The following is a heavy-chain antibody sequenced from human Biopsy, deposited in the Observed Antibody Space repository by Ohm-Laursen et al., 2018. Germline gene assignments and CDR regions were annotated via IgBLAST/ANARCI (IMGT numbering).Heavy chain of an antibody. J-gene: IGHJ3*02. Sequence: TLSLTCPVSGGSVSSNVAYWAWIRQPPGKGLESIGSIFYSGITYYNPSLKSRVTMSVDTSKNQFSLKLRSVTAADTAVYYCARGTGKYYVYGAFDIWGQGTMVTVSS. CDR1: GGSVSSNVAY. CDR3: ARGTGKYYVYGAFDI. D-gene: IGHD3/OR15-3a*01. V-gene: IGHV4-39*07. CDR2: IFYSGIT.